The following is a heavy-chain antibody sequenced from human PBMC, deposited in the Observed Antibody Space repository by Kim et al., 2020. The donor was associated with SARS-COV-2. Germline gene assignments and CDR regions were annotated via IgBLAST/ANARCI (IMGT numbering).Heavy chain of an antibody. CDR2: IDPSGGST. J-gene: IGHJ4*02. D-gene: IGHD4-17*01. CDR3: ARGERLTVSPALDY. Sequence: ASVKVSCKASGHTLSSYYIHWVRQAPGQGLEWLGIIDPSGGSTSYAQKLQGRITMTRDTSTSTVYMEVSSLRSEDTAVYYCARGERLTVSPALDYWGQGTLVTVSS. V-gene: IGHV1-46*04. CDR1: GHTLSSYY.